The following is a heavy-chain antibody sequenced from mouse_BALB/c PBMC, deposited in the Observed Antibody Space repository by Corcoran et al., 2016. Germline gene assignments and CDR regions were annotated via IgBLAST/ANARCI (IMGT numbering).Heavy chain of an antibody. CDR2: IYPYNDGI. CDR1: GYTFTSYV. J-gene: IGHJ2*01. V-gene: IGHV1S136*01. D-gene: IGHD2-1*01. CDR3: AREVPGGNPFDY. Sequence: EDQLQQSGPELVKPGASVTMSCKASGYTFTSYVMHWVKQKPGQGLEWIGYIYPYNDGIKYNEKFNGKATLTSDKSSSTAYMGLSSLTSEDSAVYYCAREVPGGNPFDYWGQGTTLTVSS.